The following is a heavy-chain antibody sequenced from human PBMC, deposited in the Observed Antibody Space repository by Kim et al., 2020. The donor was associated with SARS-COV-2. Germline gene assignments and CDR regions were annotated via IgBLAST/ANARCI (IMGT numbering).Heavy chain of an antibody. V-gene: IGHV1-46*01. D-gene: IGHD3-10*01. CDR3: ARDLVRGVISY. Sequence: TTNAKKFQGRVTRTRDTSTSTVYMELSSLRSEDTAVYYCARDLVRGVISYWGQGTLVTVSS. J-gene: IGHJ4*02. CDR2: T.